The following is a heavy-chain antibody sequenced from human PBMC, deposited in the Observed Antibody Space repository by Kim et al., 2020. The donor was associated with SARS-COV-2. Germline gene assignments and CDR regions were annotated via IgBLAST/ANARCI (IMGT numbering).Heavy chain of an antibody. CDR3: VRDRYSTTRGAFEI. Sequence: GESLRLSCEASGFTFSSYSMSWVRQAPGKGLEWVSSILTGSSYTYYIDSVQGRFTISRDNAKNSLYLQMNSLRAEDTAVYYCVRDRYSTTRGAFEIWGQGTIVTVSS. J-gene: IGHJ3*02. D-gene: IGHD6-13*01. CDR1: GFTFSSYS. CDR2: ILTGSSYT. V-gene: IGHV3-21*01.